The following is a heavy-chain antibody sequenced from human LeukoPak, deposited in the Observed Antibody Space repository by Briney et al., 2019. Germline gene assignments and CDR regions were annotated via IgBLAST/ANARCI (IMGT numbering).Heavy chain of an antibody. J-gene: IGHJ4*02. Sequence: GGSLRLSCSASGFTFSTYFMHWVRQAPGKGLEYVSAISSNGGSTYYADSVKGRFTISRDNSKNTLYLQMSSLRAEDTAVYHCVKDDSYYYDSSGYPHWGQGALVTVSS. D-gene: IGHD3-22*01. CDR1: GFTFSTYF. V-gene: IGHV3-64D*09. CDR3: VKDDSYYYDSSGYPH. CDR2: ISSNGGST.